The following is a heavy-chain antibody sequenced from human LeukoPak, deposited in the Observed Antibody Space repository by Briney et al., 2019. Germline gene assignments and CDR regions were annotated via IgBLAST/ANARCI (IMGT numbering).Heavy chain of an antibody. J-gene: IGHJ4*02. V-gene: IGHV3-30*03. CDR1: GFTFSSFG. Sequence: GGSLRLSRAASGFTFSSFGMHWVRQAPGKGLEWEAVISYDGSSKYYADSVKGRFTISRDNSKNTLYLQMNSLRAEDTAVYYCASPAVYSSSWYYFDYWGQGTLVTVSS. CDR2: ISYDGSSK. D-gene: IGHD6-13*01. CDR3: ASPAVYSSSWYYFDY.